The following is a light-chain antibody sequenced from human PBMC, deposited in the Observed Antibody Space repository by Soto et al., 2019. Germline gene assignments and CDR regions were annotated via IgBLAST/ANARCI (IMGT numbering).Light chain of an antibody. CDR3: QTWGTGIFVV. Sequence: QPVLTQSPSASASLGASVKLTCTLSSEHSSYAIAWHQQQPEKGPRYLMKLNSDGSHTKGDGIPDRFSGSSSGADRYLTISSLQSEDEADYFCQTWGTGIFVVFGGGTKLTVL. V-gene: IGLV4-69*01. CDR1: SEHSSYA. CDR2: LNSDGSH. J-gene: IGLJ2*01.